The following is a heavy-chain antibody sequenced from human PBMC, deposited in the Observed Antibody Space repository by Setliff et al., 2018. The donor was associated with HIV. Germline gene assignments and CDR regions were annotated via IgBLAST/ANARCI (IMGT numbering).Heavy chain of an antibody. D-gene: IGHD6-13*01. Sequence: SVKVSCKASGDTLSIHPISWVRQAPGRGLDWMGGIIPAFGTANYAQKFQGRVTITTDESRSTAYMELSSLSSEDTAVFYCARVGHSSSYHYYGMDVWGQGTTVTVSS. CDR2: IIPAFGTA. V-gene: IGHV1-69*05. CDR3: ARVGHSSSYHYYGMDV. CDR1: GDTLSIHP. J-gene: IGHJ6*02.